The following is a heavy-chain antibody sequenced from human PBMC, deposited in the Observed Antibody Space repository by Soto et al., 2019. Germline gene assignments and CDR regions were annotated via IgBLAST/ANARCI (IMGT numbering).Heavy chain of an antibody. Sequence: SETLSLTCTVSGGSISSGDYYWSWIRQPPGKGLEWIGYIYYSGSTYYNPSLKSRVTISVDTSKNQFSLKLSSVTAADTAVYYCARGWLRFGYYYYGMDVWGQGTTVTVS. CDR3: ARGWLRFGYYYYGMDV. V-gene: IGHV4-30-4*01. D-gene: IGHD5-12*01. CDR2: IYYSGST. CDR1: GGSISSGDYY. J-gene: IGHJ6*02.